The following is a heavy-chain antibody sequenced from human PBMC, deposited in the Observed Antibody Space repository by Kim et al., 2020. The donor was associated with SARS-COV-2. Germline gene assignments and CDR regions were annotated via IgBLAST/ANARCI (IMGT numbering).Heavy chain of an antibody. D-gene: IGHD3-3*01. CDR3: SHTFGFWSISYQPSYF. CDR2: ISARGATS. Sequence: GGSLRLSCAASGFAFSTYAMSWVRQAPGKGLEWVSGISARGATSYYADSVQGRFTISRDNLQVTIHLQMNSLRVEDTALYYCSHTFGFWSISYQPSYF. V-gene: IGHV3-23*01. CDR1: GFAFSTYA. J-gene: IGHJ1*01.